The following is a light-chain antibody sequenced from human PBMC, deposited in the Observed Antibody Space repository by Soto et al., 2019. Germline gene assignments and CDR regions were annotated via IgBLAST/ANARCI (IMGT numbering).Light chain of an antibody. J-gene: IGKJ2*01. CDR1: QTISSY. CDR3: QQTYASPFN. V-gene: IGKV1-39*01. Sequence: DIQMTQSPAFLSMSVGDRLTLSCRASQTISSYLTWYQQKVGEAPKRLIYDASTLESGVPSRFSASGSGTEFTLIITALQREDFATYFCQQTYASPFNFGPGTKLEIK. CDR2: DAS.